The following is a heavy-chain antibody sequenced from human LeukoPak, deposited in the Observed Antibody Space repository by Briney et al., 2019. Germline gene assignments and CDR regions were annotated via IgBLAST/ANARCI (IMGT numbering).Heavy chain of an antibody. J-gene: IGHJ4*02. D-gene: IGHD1-7*01. Sequence: GGSLRLSCAASKFTFSDYAMSWVRQAPGKGPEWVSSIGGPGSDTYYADSVKGRFTVSRDNSKNTPYLQMSSLRAEDTAVYYCAKDAIPRNSIWDYFDYWGQGALVTVSS. CDR3: AKDAIPRNSIWDYFDY. CDR1: KFTFSDYA. V-gene: IGHV3-23*01. CDR2: IGGPGSDT.